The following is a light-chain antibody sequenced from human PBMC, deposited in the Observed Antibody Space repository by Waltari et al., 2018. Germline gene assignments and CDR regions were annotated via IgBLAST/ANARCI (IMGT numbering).Light chain of an antibody. CDR3: QSYGSDWV. CDR1: SSNIGAGFP. J-gene: IGLJ3*02. Sequence: QSVLPQPPSVSGAPGQRVTISRTRSSSNIGAGFPVHWYQQLPVPAPNLLSYGNNNRPSGVPDRFSGSKSGTSASLAITGLQAEDEADYYCQSYGSDWVFGGGTKLTVL. CDR2: GNN. V-gene: IGLV1-40*01.